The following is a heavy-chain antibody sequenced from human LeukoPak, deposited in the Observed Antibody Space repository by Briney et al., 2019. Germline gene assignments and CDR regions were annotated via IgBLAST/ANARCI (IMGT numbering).Heavy chain of an antibody. Sequence: SETLSLTCTVSGYSISSGYYWGWIRQPPGKGLEWIGSIYHSGSTYYNPSLKSRVTISVDTSKNQFSLKLSSVTAADTAVYYCARDRCGSERAFDIWGQGTMVTVSS. D-gene: IGHD1-26*01. CDR2: IYHSGST. V-gene: IGHV4-38-2*02. J-gene: IGHJ3*02. CDR1: GYSISSGYY. CDR3: ARDRCGSERAFDI.